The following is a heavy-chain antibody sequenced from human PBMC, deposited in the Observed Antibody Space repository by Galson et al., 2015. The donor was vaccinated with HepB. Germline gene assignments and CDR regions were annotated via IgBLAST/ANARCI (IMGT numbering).Heavy chain of an antibody. CDR2: IYPGDSDT. CDR1: GYSFTSYW. D-gene: IGHD6-13*01. CDR3: ASFQSYSSSWGGGAFDI. Sequence: QSGAEVKKPGESLKISCKGSGYSFTSYWIGWVRQMPGKGLEWMGIIYPGDSDTRYSPSFQGQVTISADKSISTAYLQWSSLKSSDTAMYYCASFQSYSSSWGGGAFDIWGQGTMVTVSS. J-gene: IGHJ3*02. V-gene: IGHV5-51*01.